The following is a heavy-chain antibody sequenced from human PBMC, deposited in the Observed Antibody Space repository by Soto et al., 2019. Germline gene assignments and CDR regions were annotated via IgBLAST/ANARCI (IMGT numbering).Heavy chain of an antibody. J-gene: IGHJ4*02. Sequence: LRLSCAASGFGFSLFWMSWVRQTPGKGLEWVANINEDGSEKFFADSVKGRFTISRDNAKNSLSLQMNSLTADDTAVYYCARTGWPQSSYYFDYWGQGTLVTVSS. CDR1: GFGFSLFW. CDR2: INEDGSEK. CDR3: ARTGWPQSSYYFDY. D-gene: IGHD3-16*01. V-gene: IGHV3-7*03.